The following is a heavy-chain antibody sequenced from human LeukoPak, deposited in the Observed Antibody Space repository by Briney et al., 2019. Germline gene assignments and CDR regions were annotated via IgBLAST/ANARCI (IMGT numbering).Heavy chain of an antibody. CDR3: ARGGDVPTAGWVYYFDY. CDR1: GGSISSYY. V-gene: IGHV4-59*01. Sequence: SETLSLTCTVSGGSISSYYWSWIRQPPGKGLEWIGYIYYSGTTKYNPSLRSRVTISVDTSKNQFSLKLNSVTAADTAVYYCARGGDVPTAGWVYYFDYWGQGTLVTVSS. D-gene: IGHD6-13*01. CDR2: IYYSGTT. J-gene: IGHJ4*02.